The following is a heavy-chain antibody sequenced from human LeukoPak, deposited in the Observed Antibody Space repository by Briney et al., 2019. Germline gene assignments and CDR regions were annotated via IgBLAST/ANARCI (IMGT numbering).Heavy chain of an antibody. J-gene: IGHJ6*03. D-gene: IGHD6-19*01. CDR1: GYTFTNYG. V-gene: IGHV1-18*01. Sequence: ASVKVSCKTSGYTFTNYGISWVRQAPGQGLEWMGWISAYNGNTNYVQKFQGRVTITTDESTSTAYMELSSLRSEDTAVYYCARGVAGDYYYYYMDVWGKGTTVTVSS. CDR2: ISAYNGNT. CDR3: ARGVAGDYYYYYMDV.